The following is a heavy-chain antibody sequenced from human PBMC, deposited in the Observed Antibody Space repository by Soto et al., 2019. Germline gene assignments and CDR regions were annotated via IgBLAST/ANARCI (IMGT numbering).Heavy chain of an antibody. CDR2: IIPIFGTA. V-gene: IGHV1-69*13. D-gene: IGHD3-3*01. J-gene: IGHJ4*02. CDR3: ARARLNPIFGVLHYYVY. Sequence: SVKVSCKASGGTFSSYAISWVRQAPGQGLEWMGGIIPIFGTANYAQKFQGRVTITADESTSTAYMELSSLRSEDTAVYYCARARLNPIFGVLHYYVYWGQGTLVTVSS. CDR1: GGTFSSYA.